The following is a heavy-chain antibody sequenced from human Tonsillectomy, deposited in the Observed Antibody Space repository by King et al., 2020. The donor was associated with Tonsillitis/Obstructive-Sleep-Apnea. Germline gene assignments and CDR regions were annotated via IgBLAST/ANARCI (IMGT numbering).Heavy chain of an antibody. CDR2: IRSKAYGGTT. CDR1: GFTFGDYG. D-gene: IGHD3-3*01. Sequence: VQLVESGGGLVQPGRSLRLSCKGSGFTFGDYGMSWVRQAPGKGLEWVGFIRSKAYGGTTDYAASVKGRFTISRDDSKSIAYLQMNSLKTEDTAGYYCTRDRTSNDFGSGYDLDYWGQGTLVTVSS. CDR3: TRDRTSNDFGSGYDLDY. J-gene: IGHJ4*02. V-gene: IGHV3-49*04.